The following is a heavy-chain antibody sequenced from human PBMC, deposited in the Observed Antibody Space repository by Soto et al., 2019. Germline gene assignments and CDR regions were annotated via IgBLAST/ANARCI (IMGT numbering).Heavy chain of an antibody. CDR1: GFTFSDSW. V-gene: IGHV3-15*01. J-gene: IGHJ4*02. CDR2: IKSKTDGGTT. Sequence: PGGSLRLSCAASGFTFSDSWMSWVRQAPGKGPEWVARIKSKTDGGTTDYAAPVTGRFTISRDDSKNTLSLQMNSLKTEDTAIYYCTTYIYIRGNNVVRGAYWGLGTMVTVSS. CDR3: TTYIYIRGNNVVRGAY. D-gene: IGHD3-10*02.